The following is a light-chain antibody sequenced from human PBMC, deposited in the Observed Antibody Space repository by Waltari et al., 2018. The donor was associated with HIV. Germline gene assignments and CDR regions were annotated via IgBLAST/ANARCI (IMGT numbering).Light chain of an antibody. Sequence: QSVLTQPPSASGTPGQRVTISCSGSSSNIGSNYVYWYQQLPGTAPKLLIYRNNQRPSGVPDRFSGSWSGTSASLAISGLRSEDEADYYCAAWDDSLSGPGVFGGGTKLTVL. CDR1: SSNIGSNY. J-gene: IGLJ3*02. V-gene: IGLV1-47*01. CDR2: RNN. CDR3: AAWDDSLSGPGV.